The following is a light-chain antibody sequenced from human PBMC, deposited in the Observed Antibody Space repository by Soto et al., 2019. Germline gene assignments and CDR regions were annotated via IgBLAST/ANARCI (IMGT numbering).Light chain of an antibody. Sequence: EIVMTQSPATLSVSPGETASLSCRASQSAGNFLAWYQQKPGQAPRLLIYYISTRATGIPARFSGSGSGTEFTLIINSLQSEDSAVYYCQQHNQWPITFGQGTRVEIK. CDR1: QSAGNF. J-gene: IGKJ5*01. CDR2: YIS. V-gene: IGKV3D-15*01. CDR3: QQHNQWPIT.